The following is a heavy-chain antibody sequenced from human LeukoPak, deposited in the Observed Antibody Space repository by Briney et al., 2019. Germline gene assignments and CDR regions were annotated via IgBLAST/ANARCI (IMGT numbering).Heavy chain of an antibody. D-gene: IGHD1-26*01. V-gene: IGHV5-51*01. CDR1: GYIFTSYW. Sequence: GESLKISCKGSGYIFTSYWIAWVRQMPGKGLEGMGIIYPGDSDTRYSPSFQGQVTISADKSISTAYLQWSSLNASDTAMYYCARRSGSFQGDYNFDYWGQGTLVTVSS. CDR3: ARRSGSFQGDYNFDY. J-gene: IGHJ4*02. CDR2: IYPGDSDT.